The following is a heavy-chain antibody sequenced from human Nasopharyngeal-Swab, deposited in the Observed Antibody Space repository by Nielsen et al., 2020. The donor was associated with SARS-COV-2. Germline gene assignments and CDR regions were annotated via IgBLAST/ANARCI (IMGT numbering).Heavy chain of an antibody. J-gene: IGHJ4*02. Sequence: SCAASGFTFSSSGMDWVRQAPGKGLEWVAVISYDGSNEYYGDSVKGRFTISRDNSKNTLYLQMNSLRVDDTAVYYCAKDVHGDYGGIDYWGQGILVTVSS. D-gene: IGHD4-17*01. CDR2: ISYDGSNE. V-gene: IGHV3-30*18. CDR3: AKDVHGDYGGIDY. CDR1: GFTFSSSG.